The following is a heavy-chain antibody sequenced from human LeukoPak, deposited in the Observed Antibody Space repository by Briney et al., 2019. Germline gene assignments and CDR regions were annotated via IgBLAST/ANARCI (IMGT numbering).Heavy chain of an antibody. Sequence: SETLSLTCTVSGGSMSSYYWSWIRQPPGKGLEYIGYIYYTGSTYYNPSLKSRVTISVDTSKRQFSLRLSSVSAADTAVYFCARQLRGEAVAGHLQPFDYWGQGTLVTVSS. J-gene: IGHJ4*02. D-gene: IGHD6-19*01. CDR1: GGSMSSYY. CDR2: IYYTGST. V-gene: IGHV4-59*08. CDR3: ARQLRGEAVAGHLQPFDY.